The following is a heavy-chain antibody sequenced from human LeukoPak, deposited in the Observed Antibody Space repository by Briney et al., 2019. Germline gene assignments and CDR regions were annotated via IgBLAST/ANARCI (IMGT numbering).Heavy chain of an antibody. J-gene: IGHJ4*02. V-gene: IGHV3-21*01. CDR1: GFTFSSYS. CDR3: ARDSRWGYFDY. Sequence: GGSLRLSCAASGFTFSSYSMNWVRQAPGKELEWVSSISSSSSYIYYADSVKGRFTISRDNAKNSLYLQMNSLRAEDTAVYYCARDSRWGYFDYWGQGTLVTVSS. D-gene: IGHD4-23*01. CDR2: ISSSSSYI.